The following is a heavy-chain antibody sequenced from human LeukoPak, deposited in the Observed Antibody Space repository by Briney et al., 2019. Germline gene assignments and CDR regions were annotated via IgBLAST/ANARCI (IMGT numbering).Heavy chain of an antibody. D-gene: IGHD1-26*01. V-gene: IGHV3-21*01. Sequence: PGGSLRLSCAASGFTFSTYSMTWVRQAPGKGLEWVSSISSSGTYIYYADSLKGRFTISRDNAKNSLYLQMNSLRPEDTGVYYCARGVSPTLSWATTGTDYYYYYMDVWAKGTTVTVSS. CDR2: ISSSGTYI. CDR1: GFTFSTYS. J-gene: IGHJ6*03. CDR3: ARGVSPTLSWATTGTDYYYYYMDV.